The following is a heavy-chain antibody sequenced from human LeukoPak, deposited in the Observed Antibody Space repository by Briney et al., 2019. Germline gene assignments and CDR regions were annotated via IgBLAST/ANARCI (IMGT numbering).Heavy chain of an antibody. V-gene: IGHV1-3*01. CDR3: ARVLGGYSYGYAPGFGHFDY. J-gene: IGHJ4*02. CDR2: INAGNGNT. CDR1: GYTFTSYA. D-gene: IGHD5-18*01. Sequence: ASVKVSCKASGYTFTSYAMHWVRQAPGQRLEWMGWINAGNGNTKYSQKFQGRVTITRDTSASTAYMELSSLRSEDTAVYYCARVLGGYSYGYAPGFGHFDYWGQGTLVTVSS.